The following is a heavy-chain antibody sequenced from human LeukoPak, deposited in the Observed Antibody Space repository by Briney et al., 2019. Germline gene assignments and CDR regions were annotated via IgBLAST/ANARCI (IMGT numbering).Heavy chain of an antibody. V-gene: IGHV3-9*01. CDR2: LSWNGATV. Sequence: GGSLRLSCAASGFTFDDYTMHWVRQAPGKGLEWVSGLSWNGATVGYADSVKGRFTISRDNTKNSLYLQMSSLKTEDTALYYCAKDIGIALRGATFENWGQGTLVTVSS. CDR3: AKDIGIALRGATFEN. D-gene: IGHD3-10*01. J-gene: IGHJ4*02. CDR1: GFTFDDYT.